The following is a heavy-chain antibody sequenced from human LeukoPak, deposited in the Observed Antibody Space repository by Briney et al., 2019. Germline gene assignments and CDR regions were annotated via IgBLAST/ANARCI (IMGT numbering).Heavy chain of an antibody. CDR2: IRYDGSNK. J-gene: IGHJ4*02. D-gene: IGHD3-10*01. V-gene: IGHV3-30*02. Sequence: QPGGSLRLSCAASGFTFSSYGMHWVRQAPGKGLEWVAFIRYDGSNKYYADSVKGRFTISRDNSKNTLYLQMNSLRAEDTAVYYCAKDSSGLWFGKLNGYFDYWGQGTLVTVSS. CDR3: AKDSSGLWFGKLNGYFDY. CDR1: GFTFSSYG.